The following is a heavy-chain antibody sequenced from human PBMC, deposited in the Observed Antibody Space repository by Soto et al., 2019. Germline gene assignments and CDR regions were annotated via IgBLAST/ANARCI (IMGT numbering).Heavy chain of an antibody. V-gene: IGHV1-2*02. CDR1: GYRFTDNY. J-gene: IGHJ4*02. CDR3: ARGVGSSWYDV. CDR2: IDPKSGGT. D-gene: IGHD6-13*01. Sequence: QVQLVQSGAEVREPGASVSVSCKASGYRFTDNYIHWVRQAPGQGLEWMGWIDPKSGGTNYAQNLQGRVTMTRDTSITTIYMGVKRLISDDTAVYYCARGVGSSWYDVWGQGTLVTVSS.